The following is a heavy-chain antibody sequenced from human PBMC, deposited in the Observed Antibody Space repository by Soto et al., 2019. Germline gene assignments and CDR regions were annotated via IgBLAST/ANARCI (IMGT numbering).Heavy chain of an antibody. Sequence: SETLSLTCAVYGGSFSPYFWSWIRQPPGKGLEWIGEINHSGSTNYNPSLTRRATLSVDTSKNQVSLKLTSVTAADTAVYCCARLASGWKYYYFDFWGRGTPVTVSS. J-gene: IGHJ2*01. CDR3: ARLASGWKYYYFDF. D-gene: IGHD6-19*01. CDR2: INHSGST. V-gene: IGHV4-34*01. CDR1: GGSFSPYF.